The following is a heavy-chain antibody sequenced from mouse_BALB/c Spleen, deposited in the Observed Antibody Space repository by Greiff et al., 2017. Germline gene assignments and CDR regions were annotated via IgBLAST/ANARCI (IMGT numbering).Heavy chain of an antibody. CDR1: GFTFSSYA. CDR3: AREGSTMIDGFDY. J-gene: IGHJ2*01. CDR2: ISSGGST. Sequence: VQLKQSGGGLVKPGGSLKLSCAASGFTFSSYAMSWVRQTPEKRLEWVASISSGGSTYYPDSVKGRFTISRDNARNILYLQMSSLRSEDTAMYYCAREGSTMIDGFDYWGQGTTLTVSS. V-gene: IGHV5-6-5*01. D-gene: IGHD2-4*01.